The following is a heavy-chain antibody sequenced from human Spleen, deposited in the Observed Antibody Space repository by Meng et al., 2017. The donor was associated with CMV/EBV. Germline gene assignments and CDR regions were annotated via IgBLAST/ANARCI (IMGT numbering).Heavy chain of an antibody. V-gene: IGHV3-48*04. CDR3: SPQYGDYFDY. D-gene: IGHD4-17*01. Sequence: GESLKISCAASGFTFTSYSMNWVRQAPGKGLEWLTYISSSVSTISYADSVKGRFTISRDNAKNSLYLQMNSLRAEDTAVYYCSPQYGDYFDYWGQGTLVTVSS. CDR1: GFTFTSYS. CDR2: ISSSVSTI. J-gene: IGHJ4*02.